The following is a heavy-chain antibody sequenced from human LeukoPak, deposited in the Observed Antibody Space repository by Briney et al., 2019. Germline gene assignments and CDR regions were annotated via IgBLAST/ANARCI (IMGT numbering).Heavy chain of an antibody. CDR3: ARYYRSSGWSSYYDSSGYYLWFDP. CDR2: INHSGST. V-gene: IGHV4-34*09. D-gene: IGHD3-22*01. J-gene: IGHJ5*02. CDR1: GGSFSGYY. Sequence: SETLSLTCAVYGGSFSGYYWSWIRQPPGKGLEWIGEINHSGSTNYNPSLKSRVTISVDTSKNQFSLKLSSVTAADTAVYYCARYYRSSGWSSYYDSSGYYLWFDPWGQGTLVTVSS.